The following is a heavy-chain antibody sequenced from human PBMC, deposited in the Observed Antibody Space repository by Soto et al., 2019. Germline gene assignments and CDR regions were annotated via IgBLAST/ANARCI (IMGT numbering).Heavy chain of an antibody. CDR3: VKDWTGKDCLGGGCLAY. V-gene: IGHV3-23*01. D-gene: IGHD2-15*01. Sequence: ESGGGLVQPEGSLRLSCAASGFSLSNYAMTWVRQAPGRGLEWVSSILYGGGTRYYPASVKGRFTISRDDSRNTVSLQMNSLRGEDTAVYYCVKDWTGKDCLGGGCLAYWGPGTLVAVSS. CDR2: ILYGGGTR. CDR1: GFSLSNYA. J-gene: IGHJ4*02.